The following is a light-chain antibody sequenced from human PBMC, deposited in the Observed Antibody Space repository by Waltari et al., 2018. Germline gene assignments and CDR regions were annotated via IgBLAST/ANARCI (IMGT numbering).Light chain of an antibody. CDR3: QKYESLPAT. Sequence: EIVLTQSPGSLSLSPGERATLSCRASQSVSKYLAWYQQKPGQAPRLLIYHASSRATGIPDRFSGSGFGTEFSLTISRLEPEDFAVYYCQKYESLPATFGQGTKVEIK. CDR1: QSVSKY. V-gene: IGKV3-20*01. J-gene: IGKJ1*01. CDR2: HAS.